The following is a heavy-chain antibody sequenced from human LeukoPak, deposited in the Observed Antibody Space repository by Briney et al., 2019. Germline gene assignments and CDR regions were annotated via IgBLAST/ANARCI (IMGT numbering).Heavy chain of an antibody. CDR2: ICNSGGST. Sequence: PGGSLRLSCSVSGFTFSSYTMLWVRQAPGKGLEYVSVICNSGGSTYYAGSVKGRFTISRDNSKNTLYLQMSSVRVEDTAVYYCVPGSSAWRDLEYWGQGTLVTVSS. CDR1: GFTFSSYT. D-gene: IGHD6-19*01. J-gene: IGHJ4*02. CDR3: VPGSSAWRDLEY. V-gene: IGHV3-64D*06.